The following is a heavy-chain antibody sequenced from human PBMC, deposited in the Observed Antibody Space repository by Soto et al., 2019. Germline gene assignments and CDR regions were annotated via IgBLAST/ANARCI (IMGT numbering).Heavy chain of an antibody. Sequence: QVQLQESGPGLVKPSETLSLTCTVSGGSISSYYWSWIRQPPGKGLEWIGYIYYSGSTNYNPSLKSRVTISVDTSKNQFSLKLSSVTAADTAVYYCARDLSSSGWYSHDAFDIWGQGTMVTVSS. CDR1: GGSISSYY. D-gene: IGHD6-19*01. CDR3: ARDLSSSGWYSHDAFDI. CDR2: IYYSGST. V-gene: IGHV4-59*01. J-gene: IGHJ3*02.